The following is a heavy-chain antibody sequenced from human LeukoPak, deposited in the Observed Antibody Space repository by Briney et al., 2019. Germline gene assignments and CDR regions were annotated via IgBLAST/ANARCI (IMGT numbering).Heavy chain of an antibody. CDR1: GYSFTSYW. CDR2: IYPGDSDT. Sequence: GESLKISCKGSGYSFTSYWIGWVRQMPGKGLEWMGIIYPGDSDTRYSPSFQGQVTISADKSISTAYLQWSSLKASDTAMYYCASNSFDSSGSHAFDIWGQGTMVTVSS. CDR3: ASNSFDSSGSHAFDI. J-gene: IGHJ3*02. V-gene: IGHV5-51*01. D-gene: IGHD3-22*01.